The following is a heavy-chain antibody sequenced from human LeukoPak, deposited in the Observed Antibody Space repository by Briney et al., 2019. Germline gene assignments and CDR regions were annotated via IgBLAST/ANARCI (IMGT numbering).Heavy chain of an antibody. Sequence: PGGSLRLSCAASGFTFSSYWMSWVRQAPGKGLEWVANIKKDGSEKYYVDSVKGRFTISRDNAKNSLYLQMNSLRGEDTAVYYCARDCDGRTGCYARDYWGQGTPVTVSS. CDR1: GFTFSSYW. J-gene: IGHJ4*02. V-gene: IGHV3-7*01. CDR3: ARDCDGRTGCYARDY. D-gene: IGHD2-2*01. CDR2: IKKDGSEK.